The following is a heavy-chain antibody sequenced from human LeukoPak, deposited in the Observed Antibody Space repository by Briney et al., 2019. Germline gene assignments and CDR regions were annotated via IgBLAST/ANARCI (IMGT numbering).Heavy chain of an antibody. V-gene: IGHV3-7*05. Sequence: GGSLRLSCAAAGFTFSNYWMRWVRQAPGKGLESVANIIQDGSEKYSVDSVKGRFTISRDNAKNSLYLQINSLSAEDTAVYYCARQGAYSSGWSGWDYWGQGTLVTVSS. J-gene: IGHJ4*02. CDR1: GFTFSNYW. CDR2: IIQDGSEK. D-gene: IGHD6-19*01. CDR3: ARQGAYSSGWSGWDY.